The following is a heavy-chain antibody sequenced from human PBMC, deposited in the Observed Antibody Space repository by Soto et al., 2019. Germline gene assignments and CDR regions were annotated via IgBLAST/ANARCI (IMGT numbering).Heavy chain of an antibody. Sequence: GGSLRLSCKGSGYSFTSYWIGWVRQMPGKGLEWMGIIYPGDSDTRYSPSFQGQVTISADKSISTAYLQWSSLKASDTAMYYCARSQVGATTTLFDYWGQGTLVTVSS. D-gene: IGHD1-26*01. CDR2: IYPGDSDT. CDR3: ARSQVGATTTLFDY. V-gene: IGHV5-51*01. CDR1: GYSFTSYW. J-gene: IGHJ4*02.